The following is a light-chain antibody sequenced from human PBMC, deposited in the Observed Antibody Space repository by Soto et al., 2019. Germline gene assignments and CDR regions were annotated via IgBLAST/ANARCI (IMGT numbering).Light chain of an antibody. V-gene: IGKV3-20*01. CDR1: QTVSSSH. J-gene: IGKJ2*01. Sequence: EVVLTQSPRTLSLSPGERATLSCRASQTVSSSHLAWYQQKPGQAPRLLIYGASDRATDIPDRFSGSGSGTDFTLTISRLEPEDFAVYYCQHFGSSPPKYTFGQGTKLEIK. CDR2: GAS. CDR3: QHFGSSPPKYT.